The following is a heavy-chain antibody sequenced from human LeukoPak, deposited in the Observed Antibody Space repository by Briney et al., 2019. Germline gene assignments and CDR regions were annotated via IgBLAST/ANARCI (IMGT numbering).Heavy chain of an antibody. D-gene: IGHD2-2*01. CDR1: GYTFTSYG. V-gene: IGHV1-18*01. CDR2: TSAYNGNT. Sequence: ASVKVSCKASGYTFTSYGISWVRQAPGQGLEWMGWTSAYNGNTNYAQKLQGRVTMTTDTSTSTAYMELRSLRSDDTAVYYCARVRCRSTSCYYFDYWGQGTLVTVSS. CDR3: ARVRCRSTSCYYFDY. J-gene: IGHJ4*02.